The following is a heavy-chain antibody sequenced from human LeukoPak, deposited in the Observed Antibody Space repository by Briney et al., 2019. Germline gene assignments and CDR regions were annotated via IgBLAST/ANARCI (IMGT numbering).Heavy chain of an antibody. D-gene: IGHD2-15*01. Sequence: GGSLRLSCAASGFTVSSNYMSWVRQAPGKGLEWVSVIYSGGSTYYADSVKGRFTISRDNSKNTLYLQMNSLRAEDTAVYYCVGYCSGGSCSMEYYGMDVWGQGTTVTVSS. CDR1: GFTVSSNY. V-gene: IGHV3-53*01. CDR3: VGYCSGGSCSMEYYGMDV. CDR2: IYSGGST. J-gene: IGHJ6*02.